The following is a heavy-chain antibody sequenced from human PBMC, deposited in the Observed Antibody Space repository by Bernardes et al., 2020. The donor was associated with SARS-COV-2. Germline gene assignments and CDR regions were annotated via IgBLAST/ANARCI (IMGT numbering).Heavy chain of an antibody. J-gene: IGHJ6*03. CDR2: IYIDGRT. CDR3: ARGTFGGYCDSTHCRLGYMDV. Sequence: GFLSLSCAASGLSLSHDYRTWVRPAPGKGLEWVSVIYIDGRTYHADAVKGRLTISRDNSKNTLYLQMNSLRAEDTAVYYCARGTFGGYCDSTHCRLGYMDVWGKGTTVTVSS. D-gene: IGHD2-2*01. CDR1: GLSLSHDY. V-gene: IGHV3-66*02.